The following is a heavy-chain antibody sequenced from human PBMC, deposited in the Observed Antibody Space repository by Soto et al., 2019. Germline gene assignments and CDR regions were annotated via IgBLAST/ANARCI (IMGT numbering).Heavy chain of an antibody. CDR1: GGSFSGYY. CDR2: INHSGST. V-gene: IGHV4-34*01. J-gene: IGHJ6*02. Sequence: SETLSLTCAVYGGSFSGYYWSWIRQPPGKGLEWIGEINHSGSTNYNPSLKSRVTISVDTSKNQFSLKLSSVTAADTAVYYCARGRRHNYGMDVWGQGTTVTVSS. CDR3: ARGRRHNYGMDV.